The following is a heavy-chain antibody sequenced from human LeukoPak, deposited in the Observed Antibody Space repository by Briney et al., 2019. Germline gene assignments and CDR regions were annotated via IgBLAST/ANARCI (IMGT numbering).Heavy chain of an antibody. Sequence: PSETLSLTCAVYGGSFSGYYWSWIRQPPGKGLEWIGEINHSGSTNYNPSLKSRVTISVDTSKNQFSLKLSSVTAADTAVYYCARDVASSSSPLIDYWGQGTLVTVSS. CDR1: GGSFSGYY. CDR2: INHSGST. J-gene: IGHJ4*02. D-gene: IGHD6-6*01. V-gene: IGHV4-34*01. CDR3: ARDVASSSSPLIDY.